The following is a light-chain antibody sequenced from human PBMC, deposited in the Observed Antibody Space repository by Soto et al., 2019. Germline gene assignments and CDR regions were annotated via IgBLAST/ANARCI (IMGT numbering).Light chain of an antibody. CDR2: APS. V-gene: IGKV1-17*01. Sequence: DIQMTQAPSSLPPSVGDRVTITCRESQGFRNDLDGFPQKPSKAPERLLHAPSSLQSGVPSRFSGSGSGTEFTLTISSLQAEDFATYYCLQYNTYPWTFGQGTKVEIK. J-gene: IGKJ1*01. CDR3: LQYNTYPWT. CDR1: QGFRND.